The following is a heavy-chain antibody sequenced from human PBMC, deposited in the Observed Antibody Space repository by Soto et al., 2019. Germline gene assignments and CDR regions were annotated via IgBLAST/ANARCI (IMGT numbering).Heavy chain of an antibody. CDR1: GGSVNTAPYH. D-gene: IGHD3-22*01. Sequence: SSETLSLTCTVSGGSVNTAPYHWSWIRQSPRNGLEWIGNIYYTGSTNYNPSFERRVAISLDTSNNQFSPRLTSLTAADTAVYFCARDHHSYYDTSGYYPYFDFWGQGTLVTVSS. V-gene: IGHV4-61*01. J-gene: IGHJ4*02. CDR3: ARDHHSYYDTSGYYPYFDF. CDR2: IYYTGST.